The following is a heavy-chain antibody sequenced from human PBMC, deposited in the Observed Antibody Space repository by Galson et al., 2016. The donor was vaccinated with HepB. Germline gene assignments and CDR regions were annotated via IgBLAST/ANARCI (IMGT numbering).Heavy chain of an antibody. CDR1: GYSFTNYW. Sequence: QSGAEVKKPGESLKISCKGSGYSFTNYWIGWVRQMSGKGLEWMGRIYPGGSDTRYSPSFQGQVSISADKSISTAYLQWSSLRASDTAMYYCARLDSSGAYSDYWGQGTRVTVSS. D-gene: IGHD3-22*01. CDR2: IYPGGSDT. V-gene: IGHV5-51*01. CDR3: ARLDSSGAYSDY. J-gene: IGHJ4*02.